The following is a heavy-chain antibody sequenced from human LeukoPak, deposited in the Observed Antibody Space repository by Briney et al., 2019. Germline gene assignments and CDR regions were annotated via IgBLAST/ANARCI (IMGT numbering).Heavy chain of an antibody. V-gene: IGHV4-38-2*02. Sequence: SETLSLTCTVSGYSISSGYYWGWIRQPPGKGLEWIGSIYHSGSTYYNPSLKSRVTISVDTFKNQFSLKLSSVTAADTAVYYCARAYFSSWYMNWFDPWGQGTLVTVSS. CDR1: GYSISSGYY. CDR3: ARAYFSSWYMNWFDP. D-gene: IGHD6-13*01. J-gene: IGHJ5*02. CDR2: IYHSGST.